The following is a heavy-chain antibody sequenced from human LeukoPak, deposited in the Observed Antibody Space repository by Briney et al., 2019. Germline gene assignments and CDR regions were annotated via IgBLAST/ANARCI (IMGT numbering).Heavy chain of an antibody. CDR1: GFTFSSYS. Sequence: GGSLRLSCAASGFTFSSYSMNWVRQAPGKGLEWVSSISSSSYIYYADSVKGRFTISRDNAKNSLYLQMNSLRAEDTAVYYCARGDYSNYGYFDYWGQGTLVTVSS. CDR2: ISSSSYI. CDR3: ARGDYSNYGYFDY. V-gene: IGHV3-21*01. D-gene: IGHD4-11*01. J-gene: IGHJ4*02.